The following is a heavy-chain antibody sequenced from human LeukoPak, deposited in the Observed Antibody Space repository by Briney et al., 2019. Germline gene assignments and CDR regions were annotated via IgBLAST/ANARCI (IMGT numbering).Heavy chain of an antibody. V-gene: IGHV1-18*01. J-gene: IGHJ4*02. CDR3: ARAEHEQLIDY. CDR2: ISAYNGNT. CDR1: GYTFTSYG. Sequence: ASVKVSCKASGYTFTSYGISWVRQAPGRGREWMGWISAYNGNTNYAQKLQGRVTMTTDTSTSTAYMELRSLRSDDTAVYYCARAEHEQLIDYWGQGTLVTVSS. D-gene: IGHD5-24*01.